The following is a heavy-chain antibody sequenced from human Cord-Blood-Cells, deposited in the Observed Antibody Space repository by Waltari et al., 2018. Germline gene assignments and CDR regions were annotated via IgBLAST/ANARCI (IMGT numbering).Heavy chain of an antibody. Sequence: QLQLQESGPGLVKPSETLSLTCTVSGGSISSSSYYWGWIRQPPGKGLAWIGSIYYSGSTYYNPSLKSRVTISVDTSKNQFSLKLSSVTAADTAVYYCAREKQQLVDYWGQGTLVTVSS. CDR2: IYYSGST. CDR3: AREKQQLVDY. V-gene: IGHV4-39*07. J-gene: IGHJ4*02. D-gene: IGHD6-13*01. CDR1: GGSISSSSYY.